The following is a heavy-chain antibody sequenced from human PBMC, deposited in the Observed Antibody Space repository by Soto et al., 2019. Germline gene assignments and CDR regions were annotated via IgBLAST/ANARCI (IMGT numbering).Heavy chain of an antibody. CDR1: GGSISSSSYY. CDR3: ARHAGSSYYYGMDA. J-gene: IGHJ6*02. CDR2: IYYSGST. D-gene: IGHD6-6*01. V-gene: IGHV4-39*01. Sequence: PSETLSLTCTVSGGSISSSSYYWGWIRQPPGKGLEWIGSIYYSGSTYYNPSLKSRVTISVDTSKNQFSLKLSSVTAADTAVYYCARHAGSSYYYGMDAWGQGTTVTVSS.